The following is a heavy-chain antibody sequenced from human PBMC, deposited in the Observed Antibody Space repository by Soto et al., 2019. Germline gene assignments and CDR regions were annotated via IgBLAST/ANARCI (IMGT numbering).Heavy chain of an antibody. CDR1: GGSISSYY. CDR3: ARFYGTGRGYLSGFDY. J-gene: IGHJ4*02. D-gene: IGHD3-3*01. CDR2: IYYSGST. Sequence: LSLTCTVSGGSISSYYWSWIRQPPGKGLEWIGYIYYSGSTNYNPSLKSRVTLSVDTSKNQLSLKLTSVTAADTAVYYCARFYGTGRGYLSGFDYWGQGALVTVSS. V-gene: IGHV4-59*12.